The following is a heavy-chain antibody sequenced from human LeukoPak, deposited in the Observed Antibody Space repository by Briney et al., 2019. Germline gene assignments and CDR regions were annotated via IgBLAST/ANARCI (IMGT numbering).Heavy chain of an antibody. CDR2: FYYSGNT. V-gene: IGHV4-39*01. CDR3: ARTAGVAVAGSRQYFDY. CDR1: GGSISSSSYY. J-gene: IGHJ4*02. Sequence: SETLSLTCSVSGGSISSSSYYWGWIRQPPGKGLEWIGSFYYSGNTYYNPSLKSRVTISVDTSKNEFSLKLRSVTAADTAVYYCARTAGVAVAGSRQYFDYWGQGTLVTVPS. D-gene: IGHD6-19*01.